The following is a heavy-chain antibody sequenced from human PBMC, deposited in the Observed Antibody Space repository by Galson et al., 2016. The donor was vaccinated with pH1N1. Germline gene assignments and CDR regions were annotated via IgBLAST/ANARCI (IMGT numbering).Heavy chain of an antibody. J-gene: IGHJ4*02. V-gene: IGHV4-38-2*01. CDR1: GDSITSGYY. CDR2: FYDSGSTT. Sequence: LTCAVSGDSITSGYYWGWIRQAPGRGLEWIGSFYDSGSTTYYESSLKSRVAISVDTSKNQFSLRLSSMTAADTAVYYCAKMARTSGPDSEYYFDFWGQGRLVTVSS. D-gene: IGHD1-1*01. CDR3: AKMARTSGPDSEYYFDF.